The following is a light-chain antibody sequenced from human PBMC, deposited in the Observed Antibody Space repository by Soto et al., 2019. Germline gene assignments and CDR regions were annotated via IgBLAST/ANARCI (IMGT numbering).Light chain of an antibody. Sequence: EMVMRQSRGALSVSPGGGVNMSCRGSESVHSRLAWYQQTPGQAPRLLIYGASTRATGIPARFSGSGSGTEFTLTISSLQSEDFAVYYCQEYNSWPGPFGQGTKVDIK. J-gene: IGKJ1*01. CDR3: QEYNSWPGP. V-gene: IGKV3-15*01. CDR1: ESVHSR. CDR2: GAS.